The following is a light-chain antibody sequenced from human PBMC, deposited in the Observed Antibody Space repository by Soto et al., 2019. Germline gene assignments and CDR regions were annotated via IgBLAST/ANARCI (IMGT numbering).Light chain of an antibody. V-gene: IGLV2-14*01. CDR2: AVS. Sequence: QSVLTQAASVSGSPGQSIAISCTGTNSDVGGYNYVSWYQQRPGKVPKLMLYAVSHRPSGVSNRFSGSKSGNTASLTISGLQADDEAVYYCKSYTSSDTVVFGGGTKLTVL. J-gene: IGLJ2*01. CDR1: NSDVGGYNY. CDR3: KSYTSSDTVV.